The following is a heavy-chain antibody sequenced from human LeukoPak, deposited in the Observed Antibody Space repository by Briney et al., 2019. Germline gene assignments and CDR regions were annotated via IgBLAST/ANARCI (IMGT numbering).Heavy chain of an antibody. Sequence: ASVKVSCKASGYTFTSYYMHWVRQAPGQGLEWMGIINPSGGSTSYAQKFQGRVTMTRDTSTSTVYMELSSLKSEDTAVYYCARDPDPIDQDHSNYESPFDYWGQGTLVTVSS. J-gene: IGHJ4*02. CDR3: ARDPDPIDQDHSNYESPFDY. CDR2: INPSGGST. CDR1: GYTFTSYY. D-gene: IGHD4-4*01. V-gene: IGHV1-46*01.